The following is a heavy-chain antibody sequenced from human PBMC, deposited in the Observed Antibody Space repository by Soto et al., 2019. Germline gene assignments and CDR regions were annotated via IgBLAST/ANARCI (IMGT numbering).Heavy chain of an antibody. CDR2: IYWDGDK. CDR1: WFSLSARGMG. CDR3: AHMSRGCRYYFTQ. V-gene: IGHV2-5*02. J-gene: IGHJ4*02. Sequence: QITLKESGPTLVKPTQTLTLTCIFSWFSLSARGMGVAWIRQPPGKALEWLALIYWDGDKWYSPSLKNRVAITEDTPKNQVVLTMTNMDPVDTATYYCAHMSRGCRYYFTQWGQGTLVTVSS. D-gene: IGHD6-19*01.